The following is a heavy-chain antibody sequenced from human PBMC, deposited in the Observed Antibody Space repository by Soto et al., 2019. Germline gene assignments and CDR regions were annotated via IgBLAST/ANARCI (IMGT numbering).Heavy chain of an antibody. CDR1: GFTFSTYA. D-gene: IGHD1-1*01. J-gene: IGHJ5*01. Sequence: EVQLLESGGGLVQPGGSLRLSCTASGFTFSTYAMSWVRQAPGTGLEWVSLISGGGGSTYYADAVKGRFTISRDNSKNTLSLQLNSLRAEDTAAYYCAKALMPTTGGNWLDSWGQGTLVTVSS. CDR2: ISGGGGST. V-gene: IGHV3-23*01. CDR3: AKALMPTTGGNWLDS.